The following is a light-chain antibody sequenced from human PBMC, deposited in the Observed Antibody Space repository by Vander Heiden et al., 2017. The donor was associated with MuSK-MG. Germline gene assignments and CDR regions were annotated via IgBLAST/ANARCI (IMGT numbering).Light chain of an antibody. V-gene: IGKV1-5*03. CDR2: TAS. CDR1: QSVDRW. Sequence: DIQMTQSPSTLSASVGDRVIITCRASQSVDRWLAWYQEKPGKAPKLLIYTASNLESGVPSRFSGSGSGTEFTLTISSLQPDDFATYYCQQDNSYSHTFGHGTKVDIK. CDR3: QQDNSYSHT. J-gene: IGKJ3*01.